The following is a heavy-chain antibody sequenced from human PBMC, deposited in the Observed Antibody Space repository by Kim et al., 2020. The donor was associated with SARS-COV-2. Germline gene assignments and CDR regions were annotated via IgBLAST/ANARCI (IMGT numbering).Heavy chain of an antibody. J-gene: IGHJ4*02. CDR1: GGSVNSGGHC. V-gene: IGHV4-31*03. CDR2: MCYSTST. D-gene: IGHD2-8*01. CDR3: ATCGRTYGNSFDY. Sequence: SETLSLTCTVSGGSVNSGGHCWSWIRQRPGKGLEWIGYMCYSTSTYYSPSLESRATISVDTSKNHFSLDVTSVTAADTAIYYCATCGRTYGNSFDYWGQGILVTVSS.